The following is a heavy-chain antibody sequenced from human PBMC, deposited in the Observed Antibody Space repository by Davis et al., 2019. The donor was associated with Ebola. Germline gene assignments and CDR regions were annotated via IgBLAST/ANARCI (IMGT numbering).Heavy chain of an antibody. CDR1: GYTFTSYG. Sequence: ASVKVSCKASGYTFTSYGISWVRQAPGQGLEWMGWISAYNGNTNYAQRFQDRVTMTTDTSTNTAYMEVRGLRSDDTAVYYCARDGSVASIELDYWGQGTLVTVSS. V-gene: IGHV1-18*01. J-gene: IGHJ4*02. CDR3: ARDGSVASIELDY. CDR2: ISAYNGNT. D-gene: IGHD6-19*01.